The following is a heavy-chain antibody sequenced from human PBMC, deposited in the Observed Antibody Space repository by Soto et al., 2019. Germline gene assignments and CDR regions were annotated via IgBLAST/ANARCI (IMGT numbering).Heavy chain of an antibody. Sequence: ASETLSLTCTVSGDSISSGDYYWSWIRQPPGKGLEWIGCIYYSGNTYYNPSLKRRFSISVDTSKNQFSLKLSSVTAADTAVYYCARGRRYYGSGSYYLFDYWGQGTLVTVSS. CDR3: ARGRRYYGSGSYYLFDY. D-gene: IGHD3-10*01. J-gene: IGHJ4*02. CDR1: GDSISSGDYY. CDR2: IYYSGNT. V-gene: IGHV4-30-4*01.